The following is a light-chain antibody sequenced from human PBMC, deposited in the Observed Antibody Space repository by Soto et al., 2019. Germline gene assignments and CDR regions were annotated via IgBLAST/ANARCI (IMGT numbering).Light chain of an antibody. CDR1: SSDVGGYNY. CDR2: DVS. Sequence: QSALTQPRSVSGSPGQSVTISCTGTSSDVGGYNYVYWYQQHPGKAPKLMIYDVSKRPSGVPDRFSGSKSGNTASLTISGLQAEDEADYYCCSYAGSDYVFGPGTKVTVL. V-gene: IGLV2-11*01. CDR3: CSYAGSDYV. J-gene: IGLJ1*01.